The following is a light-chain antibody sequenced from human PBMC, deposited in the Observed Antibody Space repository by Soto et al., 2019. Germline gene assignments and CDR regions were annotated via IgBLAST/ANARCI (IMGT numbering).Light chain of an antibody. CDR3: QQYNSYSRT. CDR1: QSISSW. Sequence: DLQMTQSPSTLSASVGDRVTITCRANQSISSWLAWYQQKPGKAPKLLIYKASSLESGVPSRFSGSGSGTEFTLTISSLQPDDFATYYCQQYNSYSRTFGQGTKVEIK. J-gene: IGKJ1*01. CDR2: KAS. V-gene: IGKV1-5*03.